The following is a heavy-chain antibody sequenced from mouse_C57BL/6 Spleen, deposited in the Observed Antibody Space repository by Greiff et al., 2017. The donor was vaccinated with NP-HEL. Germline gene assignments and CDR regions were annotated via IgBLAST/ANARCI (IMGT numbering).Heavy chain of an antibody. CDR2: IYPGSGST. CDR3: ARSANYYGSSPYFDY. J-gene: IGHJ2*01. D-gene: IGHD1-1*01. V-gene: IGHV1-55*01. CDR1: GYTFTSYW. Sequence: VQLQQSGAELVKPGASVKMSCKASGYTFTSYWITWVKQRPGQGLEWIGDIYPGSGSTNYNEKFKSKATLTVDTSSSTAYMQLSSLTSEDSAVYYCARSANYYGSSPYFDYWGQGTTLTVSS.